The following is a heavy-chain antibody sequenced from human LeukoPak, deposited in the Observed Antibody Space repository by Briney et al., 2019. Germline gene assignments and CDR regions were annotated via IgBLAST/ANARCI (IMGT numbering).Heavy chain of an antibody. J-gene: IGHJ4*02. CDR2: ISSSSSVI. V-gene: IGHV3-48*04. Sequence: GGSLRLSCVTSGFTFRAFSMNWVRQAPGKGLEWVSYISSSSSVIYYADSVKGRFTISRDTAKNSLYLQMNSLRAEDTAVYYCARIFCNSATCPPGYWGQGTLVTVSS. CDR1: GFTFRAFS. D-gene: IGHD2-2*01. CDR3: ARIFCNSATCPPGY.